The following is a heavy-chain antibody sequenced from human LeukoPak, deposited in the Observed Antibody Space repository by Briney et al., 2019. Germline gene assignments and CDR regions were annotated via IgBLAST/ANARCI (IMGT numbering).Heavy chain of an antibody. V-gene: IGHV4-59*01. J-gene: IGHJ4*02. CDR3: ATIRTVGYCSSTSCYAEGPFDY. D-gene: IGHD2-2*01. Sequence: KPSETLSLTCTVSGGSISSYYWSWIRQPPGKGLEWIGYIYYSGSTNYNPSLKSRVTISVDTSKNQFSLKLSSVTAADTAVYYCATIRTVGYCSSTSCYAEGPFDYWGQGTLVTVSS. CDR2: IYYSGST. CDR1: GGSISSYY.